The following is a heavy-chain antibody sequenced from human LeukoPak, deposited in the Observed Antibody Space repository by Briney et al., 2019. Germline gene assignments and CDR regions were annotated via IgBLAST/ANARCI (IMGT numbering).Heavy chain of an antibody. Sequence: AGGSLRLSCAASGFTFSSYAMHWVRQAPGKGLEWVAVISYDGSNKYYADSVKGRFTISRDNSKNTPYLQMNSLRAEDTAVYYCARDLYYYDSSGYWENWGQGTLVTVSS. CDR2: ISYDGSNK. D-gene: IGHD3-22*01. CDR3: ARDLYYYDSSGYWEN. J-gene: IGHJ4*02. V-gene: IGHV3-30*04. CDR1: GFTFSSYA.